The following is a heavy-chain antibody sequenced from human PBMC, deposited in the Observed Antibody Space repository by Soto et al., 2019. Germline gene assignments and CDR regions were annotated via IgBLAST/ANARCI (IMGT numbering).Heavy chain of an antibody. CDR1: GFTFSSYA. J-gene: IGHJ5*02. D-gene: IGHD3-3*01. V-gene: IGHV3-23*01. CDR3: AKGLNLEDDYDFWSGYYSWFDP. CDR2: ISGSGGST. Sequence: HPGGSLRLSCAASGFTFSSYAMSWVRQAPGKGLEWVSAISGSGGSTYYADSVKGRFTISRDNSKNTLYLQMNSLRAEDTAVYYCAKGLNLEDDYDFWSGYYSWFDPWGQGTLVTVSS.